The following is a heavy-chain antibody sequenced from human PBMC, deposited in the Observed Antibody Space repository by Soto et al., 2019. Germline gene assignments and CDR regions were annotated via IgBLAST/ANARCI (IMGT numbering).Heavy chain of an antibody. V-gene: IGHV3-7*01. CDR1: GFTFSGYW. CDR3: ARDTRLNKY. J-gene: IGHJ4*02. CDR2: IRQDGSEK. Sequence: EVQLVESGGGLVQPGGSLRLSCAASGFTFSGYWMSWVRQAPGKGLEWVASIRQDGSEKYYVDSVKGRFTISRDDAKNSLYLQMNSLRAEDTAVYYCARDTRLNKYWGQGTLVTVSS. D-gene: IGHD2-2*01.